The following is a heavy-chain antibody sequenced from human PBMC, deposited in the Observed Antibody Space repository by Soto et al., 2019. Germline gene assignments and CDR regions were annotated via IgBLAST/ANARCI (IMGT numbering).Heavy chain of an antibody. CDR2: IKQDGSEK. J-gene: IGHJ5*01. Sequence: GGSLRLSCAASGVTFSKYWMSWVRQAPGKGLEWVANIKQDGSEKNYVDSVKGRFTVSRDNAKNSLFLQMNSLRAEDTAVYYCATSSWAIGSWGQGTLVTVSS. CDR3: ATSSWAIGS. V-gene: IGHV3-7*05. D-gene: IGHD3-16*01. CDR1: GVTFSKYW.